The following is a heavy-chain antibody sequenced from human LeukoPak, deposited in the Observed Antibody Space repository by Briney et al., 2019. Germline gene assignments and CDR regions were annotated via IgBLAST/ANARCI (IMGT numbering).Heavy chain of an antibody. V-gene: IGHV4-59*08. CDR3: ARPSPYYYDSSGYYSGYAFDI. Sequence: SETLSLTCTVSGGSISSYYWSWLRQPPGKGLEWIGYIYYSGSTNYNPSLKSRATISVDTSKNQFSLKLSSVTAADTAVYYCARPSPYYYDSSGYYSGYAFDIWGQGTMVTVSS. CDR2: IYYSGST. D-gene: IGHD3-22*01. J-gene: IGHJ3*02. CDR1: GGSISSYY.